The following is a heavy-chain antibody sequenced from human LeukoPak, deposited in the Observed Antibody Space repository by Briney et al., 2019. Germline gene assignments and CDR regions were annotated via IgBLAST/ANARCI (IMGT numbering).Heavy chain of an antibody. CDR3: ARSRYCSGGSCWFDP. J-gene: IGHJ5*02. D-gene: IGHD2-15*01. Sequence: PSETLSLTCAVSGGSISSGGYSWSWIRQPPGKGLEWIGYIYYSGSTYYNPSLKSRVTISVDTSKNQFSLKLSSVTAADTAVYYCARSRYCSGGSCWFDPWGQGTLVTVSS. CDR1: GGSISSGGYS. V-gene: IGHV4-30-4*07. CDR2: IYYSGST.